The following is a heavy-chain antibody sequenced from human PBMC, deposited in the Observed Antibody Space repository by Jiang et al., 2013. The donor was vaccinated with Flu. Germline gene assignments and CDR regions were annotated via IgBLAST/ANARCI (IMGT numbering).Heavy chain of an antibody. CDR2: INPSGGST. J-gene: IGHJ5*02. CDR3: AYTIFGGGWFDP. V-gene: IGHV1-46*01. Sequence: WVRQAPGQGLEWMGIINPSGGSTSYAQKFQGRVTMTRDTSTSTVYMELSSLRSEDTAVYYCAYTIFGGGWFDPWGQGTLVTVSS. D-gene: IGHD3-3*01.